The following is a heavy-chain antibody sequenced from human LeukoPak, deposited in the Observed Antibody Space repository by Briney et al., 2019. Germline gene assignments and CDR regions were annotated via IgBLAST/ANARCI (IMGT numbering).Heavy chain of an antibody. D-gene: IGHD3-3*01. CDR3: ARGPHYDFWSGYYPSFDY. Sequence: ASVKVSCKASGYTFTSYDINWVRQATGQGLEWMGWMNPNSGNTGYAQKFQGRVTITRNTSISTAYMELSSLRSEDTAVYYCARGPHYDFWSGYYPSFDYWGQGTLVTVSS. CDR2: MNPNSGNT. J-gene: IGHJ4*02. V-gene: IGHV1-8*03. CDR1: GYTFTSYD.